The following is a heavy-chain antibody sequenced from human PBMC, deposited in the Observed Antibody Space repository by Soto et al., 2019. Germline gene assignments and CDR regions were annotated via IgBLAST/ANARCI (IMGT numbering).Heavy chain of an antibody. CDR3: ARIRGYWYGLDV. CDR2: ITGTGGNT. V-gene: IGHV3-23*01. CDR1: GFTLSTYG. Sequence: LRLSCAGSGFTLSTYGMTWVRQAPGKGLEWVSAITGTGGNTYYVDSVKGRFTSSRDNSKNMLYLQMNSVRVEDTAVYYCARIRGYWYGLDVWGQGTTVTVSS. J-gene: IGHJ6*02.